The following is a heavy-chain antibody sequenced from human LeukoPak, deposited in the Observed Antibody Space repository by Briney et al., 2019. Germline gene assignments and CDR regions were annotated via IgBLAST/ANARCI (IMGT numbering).Heavy chain of an antibody. J-gene: IGHJ4*02. CDR2: IFYSGST. CDR1: SGSISTSNYY. V-gene: IGHV4-39*07. CDR3: ARSYTAMVLVDY. D-gene: IGHD5-18*01. Sequence: SETLSLTCTVSSGSISTSNYYWGWVRQPPGKALEWIGNIFYSGSTYYSPSLKSRVTISLDTSRNQFSLKLNSVTAADTAVYYCARSYTAMVLVDYWGQGTLVTVSS.